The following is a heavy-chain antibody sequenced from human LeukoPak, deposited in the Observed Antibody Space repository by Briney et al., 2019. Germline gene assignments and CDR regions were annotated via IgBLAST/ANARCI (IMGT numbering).Heavy chain of an antibody. CDR2: INSDGSST. J-gene: IGHJ4*02. CDR1: GFTFSSYW. Sequence: QPGGSLRLSCAASGFTFSSYWMHWVRQAPGKGLVWVSRINSDGSSTSYADSVKGRFTISRDNAKNTLYLQMNSLRAEDTAVYYCVRGIYYYDSRGYYGGIYWGQGTLVTVSS. CDR3: VRGIYYYDSRGYYGGIY. V-gene: IGHV3-74*01. D-gene: IGHD3-22*01.